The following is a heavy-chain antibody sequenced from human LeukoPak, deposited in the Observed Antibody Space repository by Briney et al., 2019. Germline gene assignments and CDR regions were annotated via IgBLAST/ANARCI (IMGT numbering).Heavy chain of an antibody. V-gene: IGHV1-8*02. CDR1: GGTFSSYA. J-gene: IGHJ4*02. CDR2: MNPNSGNT. Sequence: ASVKVSCKASGGTFSSYAMSWVRQAPGQGLEWMGWMNPNSGNTGYAQKFQGRVTMTRNTSISTAYMELSSLRSEDTAVYYCARAQLDGTGSPDLDYWGQGTLVTVSS. CDR3: ARAQLDGTGSPDLDY. D-gene: IGHD1-1*01.